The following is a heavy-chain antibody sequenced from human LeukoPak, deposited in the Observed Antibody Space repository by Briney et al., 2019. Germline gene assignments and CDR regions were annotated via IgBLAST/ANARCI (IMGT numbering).Heavy chain of an antibody. CDR2: IYHSGST. Sequence: SETLSLTCTVSGGSISSHYWGWIRQPPGKGLEWIGSIYHSGSTYYNPSLKSRVTISVDTSKNQFSLKLSSVTAADTAVYYCARVSGYSSGWYYDYWGQGTLVTVSS. D-gene: IGHD6-19*01. J-gene: IGHJ4*02. CDR3: ARVSGYSSGWYYDY. CDR1: GGSISSHY. V-gene: IGHV4-38-2*02.